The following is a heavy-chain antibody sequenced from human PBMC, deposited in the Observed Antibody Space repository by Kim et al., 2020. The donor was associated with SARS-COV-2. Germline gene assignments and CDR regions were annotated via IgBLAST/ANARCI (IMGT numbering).Heavy chain of an antibody. V-gene: IGHV3-30*18. Sequence: GGSLRLSCAASGFTFSSYGMHWVCQAPGKGLEWVPVISYDGSNKYYADSVKGRFTISRDNSKNTLYLQMNSLRAEDTAVYYCAKESGSGSYYAWTYYYYGMDVWGQGTTVTVSS. CDR3: AKESGSGSYYAWTYYYYGMDV. CDR1: GFTFSSYG. D-gene: IGHD3-10*01. CDR2: ISYDGSNK. J-gene: IGHJ6*02.